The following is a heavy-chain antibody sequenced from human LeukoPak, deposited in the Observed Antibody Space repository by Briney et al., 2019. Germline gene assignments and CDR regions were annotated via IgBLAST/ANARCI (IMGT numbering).Heavy chain of an antibody. V-gene: IGHV1-69*01. Sequence: SVKVSCKASGGTFSSYAISWVRQAPGQGLEWMGGIIPIFGTANYAQKFQGRVTITADESTSTAYMELSSLRSEETAVYYCASGFSGWYYYAFDIWGQGTMVTVSS. J-gene: IGHJ3*02. D-gene: IGHD6-19*01. CDR3: ASGFSGWYYYAFDI. CDR1: GGTFSSYA. CDR2: IIPIFGTA.